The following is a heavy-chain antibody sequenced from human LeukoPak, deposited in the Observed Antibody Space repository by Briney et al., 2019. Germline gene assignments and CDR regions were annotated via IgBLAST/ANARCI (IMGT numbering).Heavy chain of an antibody. J-gene: IGHJ4*02. CDR3: ARDSGNSGSYGA. V-gene: IGHV4-39*02. D-gene: IGHD1-26*01. Sequence: PSETLSLTCTVSGGSISSSSYYWGWIRQPPGKGLEWIGSIYYSGSTYYNPSLKSRVTISVDTSKNQFSLKLSSVTAADTAVYYCARDSGNSGSYGARGQGTLVTVSS. CDR1: GGSISSSSYY. CDR2: IYYSGST.